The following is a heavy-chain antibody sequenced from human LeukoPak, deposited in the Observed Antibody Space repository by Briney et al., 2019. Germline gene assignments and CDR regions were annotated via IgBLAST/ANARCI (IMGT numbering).Heavy chain of an antibody. V-gene: IGHV4-39*01. Sequence: SETLPLTCTVSGVSISNNNYYWGWIRQPPGKGLEWIGSIYYSGSTYYSPSLKSRVTISVDTSKNQVSLKLSSVTAADTAVYYCARHEVEQNFWSGYRNWFDPWGQGTLVTVSS. J-gene: IGHJ5*02. CDR3: ARHEVEQNFWSGYRNWFDP. D-gene: IGHD3-3*01. CDR1: GVSISNNNYY. CDR2: IYYSGST.